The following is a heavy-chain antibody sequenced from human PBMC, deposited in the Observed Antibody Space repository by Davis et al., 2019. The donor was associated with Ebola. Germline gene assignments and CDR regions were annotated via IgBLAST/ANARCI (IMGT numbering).Heavy chain of an antibody. CDR1: GFTFSSYS. Sequence: GEALKTSCAASGFTFSSYSMNWVRHAPGKGLEWVSYISSISTTTYYADSVKGLFTISRDNAKNTLYLQMNSLRAEDTAVYYWARAIAGYDSSGYDTYAYDYRGQGTLVTVSS. CDR2: ISSISTTT. D-gene: IGHD3-22*01. J-gene: IGHJ4*02. CDR3: ARAIAGYDSSGYDTYAYDY. V-gene: IGHV3-48*01.